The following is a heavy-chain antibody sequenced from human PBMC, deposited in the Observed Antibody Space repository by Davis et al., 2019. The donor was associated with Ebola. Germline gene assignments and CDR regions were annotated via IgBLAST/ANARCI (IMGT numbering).Heavy chain of an antibody. J-gene: IGHJ4*02. D-gene: IGHD6-13*01. CDR1: GYTFTSYA. Sequence: ASVKVSCKASGYTFTSYAMHWVRQAPGQRLEWMGWINAGNGNTKYSQKFQGRVTMTTDTSTSTAYMELRSLRSDDTAVYYCARDRSSSWPFDYWGQGTLVTVSS. CDR3: ARDRSSSWPFDY. V-gene: IGHV1-3*01. CDR2: INAGNGNT.